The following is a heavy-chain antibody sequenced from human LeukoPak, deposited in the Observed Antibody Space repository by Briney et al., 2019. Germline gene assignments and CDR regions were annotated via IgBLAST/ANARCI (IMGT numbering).Heavy chain of an antibody. CDR3: ATRPYYFDY. V-gene: IGHV3-48*03. CDR1: GFSLSSYE. CDR2: ISTSGSTM. Sequence: GGSLRLSCAASGFSLSSYEMNWVRQAPGKGLEWVSYISTSGSTMYYADSVKGRFTISRDNAKNLVYLQMNSLRADDTAVYYCATRPYYFDYWGQGTLVTVSS. J-gene: IGHJ4*02.